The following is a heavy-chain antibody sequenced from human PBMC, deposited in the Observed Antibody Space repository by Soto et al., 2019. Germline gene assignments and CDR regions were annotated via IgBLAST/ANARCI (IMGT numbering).Heavy chain of an antibody. D-gene: IGHD6-13*01. J-gene: IGHJ4*02. CDR1: GFIFNNYG. V-gene: IGHV3-33*01. Sequence: TGGSLRLSCAASGFIFNNYGMDWVRQAPGKGLEWVASIWHDGTNKYYIDSVKGRFTISRDNSKNILYLQMNSLRAEDTALYYCAREAGYGQVVGQQLPDYWGQGIMVTVSS. CDR3: AREAGYGQVVGQQLPDY. CDR2: IWHDGTNK.